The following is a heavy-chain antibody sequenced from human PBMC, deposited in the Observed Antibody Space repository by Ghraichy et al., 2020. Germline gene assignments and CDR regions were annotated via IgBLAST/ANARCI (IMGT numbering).Heavy chain of an antibody. CDR3: TKEGTRGYKSFDY. Sequence: LSLTCAASGFTFSNYGMHWVRQAPGKGLEWVAVISSNTVTTYYADSVKGRFTISRDNSKNTLYLQMNSLRPEDTALYYCTKEGTRGYKSFDYWGQGTPVTVSS. CDR1: GFTFSNYG. CDR2: ISSNTVTT. D-gene: IGHD1-1*01. J-gene: IGHJ4*02. V-gene: IGHV3-30*18.